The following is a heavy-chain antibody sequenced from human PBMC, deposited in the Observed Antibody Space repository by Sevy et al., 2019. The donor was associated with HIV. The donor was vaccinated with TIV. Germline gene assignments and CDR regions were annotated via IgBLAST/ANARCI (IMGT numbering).Heavy chain of an antibody. J-gene: IGHJ4*02. CDR3: ARSSGYSYGYAAFDY. V-gene: IGHV3-30-3*01. CDR1: GFTFSSYA. Sequence: GGSLRLSCAASGFTFSSYAMHWVRQAPGKGLEWVAVISYDGSNKYYADSVKGRFTISRDNSKNTLYLQMNSLRAEDTAVYYCARSSGYSYGYAAFDYWGQRTLVTVSS. CDR2: ISYDGSNK. D-gene: IGHD5-18*01.